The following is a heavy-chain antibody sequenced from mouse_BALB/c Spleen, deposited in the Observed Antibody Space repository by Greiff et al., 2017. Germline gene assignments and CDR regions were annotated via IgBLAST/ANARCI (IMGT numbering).Heavy chain of an antibody. V-gene: IGHV5-12-1*01. CDR3: ARHGDYDYGFAY. CDR1: GFAFSSYD. J-gene: IGHJ3*01. D-gene: IGHD2-4*01. CDR2: ISSGGGST. Sequence: VQLKESGGGLVKPGGSLKLSCAASGFAFSSYDMSWVRQTPEKRLEWVAYISSGGGSTYYPDTVKGRFTISRDNAKNTLYLQMSSLKSEDTAMYYCARHGDYDYGFAYWGQGTLVTVSA.